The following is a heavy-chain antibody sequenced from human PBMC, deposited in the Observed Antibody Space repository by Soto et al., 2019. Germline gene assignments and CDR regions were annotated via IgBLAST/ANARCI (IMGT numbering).Heavy chain of an antibody. CDR3: ARTRLYNDHLDD. V-gene: IGHV1-18*01. CDR2: ISAYNGNT. Sequence: ASVKVSCKASGYTFTSYGISCVRQAPGQGLEWMGWISAYNGNTKYAQKLQGRVTMTTDTSKSTTDMQLRSPRSDDTAVYYCARTRLYNDHLDDGAPGTLVTVAS. J-gene: IGHJ4*02. D-gene: IGHD1-1*01. CDR1: GYTFTSYG.